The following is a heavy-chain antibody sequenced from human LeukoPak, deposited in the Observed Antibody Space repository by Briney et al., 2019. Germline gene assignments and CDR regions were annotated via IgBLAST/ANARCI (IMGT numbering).Heavy chain of an antibody. CDR1: GYTLTGYY. CDR3: ARDLESPGELKYYYYMDV. CDR2: INPYTGDT. V-gene: IGHV1-2*02. D-gene: IGHD3-10*01. J-gene: IGHJ6*03. Sequence: ASVKVSCKASGYTLTGYYIHWVRQAPGQGRECMGWINPYTGDTNSAQKFQGRVTMTRDTSIRTAYMELSRMRSDDTAVYYCARDLESPGELKYYYYMDVWGKGTTVTVSS.